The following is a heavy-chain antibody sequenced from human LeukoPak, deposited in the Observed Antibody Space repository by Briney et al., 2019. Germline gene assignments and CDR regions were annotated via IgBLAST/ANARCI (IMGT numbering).Heavy chain of an antibody. CDR2: ISYDGSNK. D-gene: IGHD3-10*01. CDR3: ASSPIGIID. V-gene: IGHV3-30*04. J-gene: IGHJ4*02. CDR1: GFTFSSYA. Sequence: GGSLRLSCAASGFTFSSYAMHWVRQAPGKGLEWVAVISYDGSNKYYADSVKGRFTISRDNSKNTLYLQMNSLRAEDPAVYYWASSPIGIIDGGQETLVTVSS.